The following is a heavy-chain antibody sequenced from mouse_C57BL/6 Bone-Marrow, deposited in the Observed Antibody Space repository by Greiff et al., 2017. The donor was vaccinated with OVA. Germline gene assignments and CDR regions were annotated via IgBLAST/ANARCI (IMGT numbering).Heavy chain of an antibody. V-gene: IGHV1-81*01. CDR3: ARSNWYYFDD. CDR1: GYTFTSYG. D-gene: IGHD4-1*01. J-gene: IGHJ2*01. CDR2: IYPRSGNT. Sequence: VKLMESGAELARPGASVKLSCKASGYTFTSYGISWVKQRTGQGLEWIGEIYPRSGNTYYNEKFKGKATLTADKSSSTAYMELRSLTSEDTAVYFCARSNWYYFDDWGQGTTLTVSS.